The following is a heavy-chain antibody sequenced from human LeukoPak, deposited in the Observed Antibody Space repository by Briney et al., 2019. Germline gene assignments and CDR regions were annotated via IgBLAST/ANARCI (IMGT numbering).Heavy chain of an antibody. CDR3: ASLYYYGAAWYFDL. J-gene: IGHJ2*01. CDR2: IHYSGIT. V-gene: IGHV4-59*01. Sequence: SETVSLTCTVSGGSISNDYWSWIRQPPGKGLEWIGYIHYSGITNYNPSLESRVTISVDTSKNQFSLKLSSVTAADTAVYYCASLYYYGAAWYFDLWGRGTLVTVSS. CDR1: GGSISNDY. D-gene: IGHD3-10*01.